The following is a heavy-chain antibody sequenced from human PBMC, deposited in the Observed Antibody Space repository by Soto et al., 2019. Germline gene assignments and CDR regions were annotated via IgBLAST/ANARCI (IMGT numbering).Heavy chain of an antibody. CDR2: IIPILGTA. D-gene: IGHD3-3*01. CDR1: GGTFSSYA. J-gene: IGHJ6*02. Sequence: SVKVSCKASGGTFSSYAISWVRQAPGQGLEWMGGIIPILGTANYAQKFQGRVTITADESTSTAYMELSSLRSEDTAVYYCARVNFGDDFLVGYPPYYYYGMDFWCQGTTVTLSS. V-gene: IGHV1-69*13. CDR3: ARVNFGDDFLVGYPPYYYYGMDF.